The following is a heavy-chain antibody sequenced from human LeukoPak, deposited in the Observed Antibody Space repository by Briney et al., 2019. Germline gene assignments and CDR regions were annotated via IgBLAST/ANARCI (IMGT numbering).Heavy chain of an antibody. CDR2: IYYGGNT. V-gene: IGHV4-59*08. Sequence: PSETLSLTCSVSNGSISTYYWSWIRQSPGKGLEWIGYIYYGGNTSYNPSLKRRVTISVHSPKNHFSLRLTSLTAADTALYYCARHGGTLDYFDSWGPGSLVIVSS. J-gene: IGHJ4*02. D-gene: IGHD1-26*01. CDR1: NGSISTYY. CDR3: ARHGGTLDYFDS.